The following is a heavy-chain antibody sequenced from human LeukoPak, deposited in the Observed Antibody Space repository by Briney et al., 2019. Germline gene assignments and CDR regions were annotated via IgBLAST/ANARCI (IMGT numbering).Heavy chain of an antibody. CDR2: INHSGST. J-gene: IGHJ4*02. V-gene: IGHV4-34*01. Sequence: SETLSLTCAVYGGSFSGYYWSWIRQPPGKGLEWIGEINHSGSTNYNPSLKSRVTISVDTSKNQLSLKLSSVTAADTAVYYCASGGYSYYHPIDYWGQGTLVTVSS. D-gene: IGHD5-18*01. CDR1: GGSFSGYY. CDR3: ASGGYSYYHPIDY.